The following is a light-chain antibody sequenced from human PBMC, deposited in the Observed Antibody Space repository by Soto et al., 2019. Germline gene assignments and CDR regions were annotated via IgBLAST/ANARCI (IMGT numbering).Light chain of an antibody. V-gene: IGLV2-8*01. CDR1: SSDVGRYNY. Sequence: QSALTQPPSASGSPGQSVTISCTGTSSDVGRYNYVSWYQQHPGKAPKVIIYEVTKRPSGVPDRFSGSKSGNTASLTVSGLQAEDEADYYCTSYAGSNNFEVFGTGTKVTVL. J-gene: IGLJ1*01. CDR3: TSYAGSNNFEV. CDR2: EVT.